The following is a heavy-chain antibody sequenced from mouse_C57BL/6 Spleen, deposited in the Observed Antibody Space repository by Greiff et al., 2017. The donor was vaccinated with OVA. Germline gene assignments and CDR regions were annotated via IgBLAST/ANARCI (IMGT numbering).Heavy chain of an antibody. Sequence: QVQLQQPGAELVKPGASVKMSCKASGYTFTSYWITWVKQRPGQGLEWIGDIYPGSGSTNYNEKFKSKATLTVDTSYSTAYMPLSILTSEDSAVYYCARDDYDRYYFDYWGQGTTLTVSS. D-gene: IGHD2-4*01. CDR2: IYPGSGST. CDR3: ARDDYDRYYFDY. V-gene: IGHV1-55*01. J-gene: IGHJ2*01. CDR1: GYTFTSYW.